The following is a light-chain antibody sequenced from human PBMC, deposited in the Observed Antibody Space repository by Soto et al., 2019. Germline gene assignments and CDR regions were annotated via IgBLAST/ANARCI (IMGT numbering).Light chain of an antibody. CDR1: SSDVGSYNL. V-gene: IGLV2-14*02. CDR2: EGI. CDR3: SSYTTTDTYV. J-gene: IGLJ1*01. Sequence: QSVLTQPASVSGSPGQSITISCTGTSSDVGSYNLVSWYQHHPGKAPKLMIYEGIKRPSGVSNRFSGSKSGNTASLTISGLQAEDEADYYCSSYTTTDTYVFGTGTKLTVL.